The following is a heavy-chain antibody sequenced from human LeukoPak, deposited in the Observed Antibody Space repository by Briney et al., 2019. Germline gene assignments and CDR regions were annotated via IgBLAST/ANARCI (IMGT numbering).Heavy chain of an antibody. CDR2: IMPMFGKA. CDR1: GSTFSSYD. Sequence: SVKVSCKASGSTFSSYDISWVRQAPGQGLEWMGGIMPMFGKANYAQKFQGRVTTTADKATSTAYMELSSPRSEDTAVYYCAGGRTDIVVVPATLRNYYFDYWGQGTLVTVSS. J-gene: IGHJ4*02. D-gene: IGHD2-2*01. CDR3: AGGRTDIVVVPATLRNYYFDY. V-gene: IGHV1-69*06.